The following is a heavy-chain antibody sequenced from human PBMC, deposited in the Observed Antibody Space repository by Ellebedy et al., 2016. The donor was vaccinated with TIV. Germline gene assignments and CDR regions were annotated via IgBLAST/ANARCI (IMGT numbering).Heavy chain of an antibody. J-gene: IGHJ4*02. CDR3: ARVDTAMADY. V-gene: IGHV4-39*01. D-gene: IGHD5-18*01. CDR2: IYYSGST. Sequence: PSETLSLTCTVSGGSISSSSYYWGWIRQPPGKGLDYIGSIYYSGSTYYNPSLKSRVTISVDTSKNQFSLKLSSVTAADTAVYYCARVDTAMADYWGQGTLVTVSS. CDR1: GGSISSSSYY.